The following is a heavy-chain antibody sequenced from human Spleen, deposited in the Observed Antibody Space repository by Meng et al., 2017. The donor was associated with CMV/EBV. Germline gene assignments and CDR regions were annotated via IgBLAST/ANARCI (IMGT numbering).Heavy chain of an antibody. CDR1: GYTFTSYY. CDR2: INPSGGST. V-gene: IGHV1-46*01. D-gene: IGHD2-2*01. Sequence: QVELVQSGAEVKKAGASVKVSCKASGYTFTSYYMHWVRQAPGQGLEWMGIINPSGGSTSYAQKFQGRVTMTRDTSTSTVYMELSSLRSEDTAVYYCARDLGDIVVVPAAMPWGQGTLVTVSS. J-gene: IGHJ4*02. CDR3: ARDLGDIVVVPAAMP.